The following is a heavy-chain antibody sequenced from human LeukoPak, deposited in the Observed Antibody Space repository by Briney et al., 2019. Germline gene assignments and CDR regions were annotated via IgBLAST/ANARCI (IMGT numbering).Heavy chain of an antibody. CDR3: ARDSITIFGVVNPFDY. D-gene: IGHD3-3*01. J-gene: IGHJ4*02. CDR2: ISSSSSTI. V-gene: IGHV3-48*01. Sequence: GXSLRLSCAASGFTFSSYSMNWVRQAPGKGLEWVSYISSSSSTIYYADSVKGRFTISRDNAKNSLYLQMNSLRAEDTAVYYCARDSITIFGVVNPFDYWGQGTLVTVSS. CDR1: GFTFSSYS.